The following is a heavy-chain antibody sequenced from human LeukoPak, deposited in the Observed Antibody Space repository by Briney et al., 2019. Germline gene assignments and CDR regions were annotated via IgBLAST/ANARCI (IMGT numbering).Heavy chain of an antibody. CDR3: AREAGYYYDSSGYFIDY. J-gene: IGHJ4*02. V-gene: IGHV4-59*12. CDR2: IHYTGST. CDR1: GGSISGYY. D-gene: IGHD3-22*01. Sequence: SETLSLTCTVSGGSISGYYWSWIRQPPGKELECIGYIHYTGSTNYNPSLKSRVTISVDTSKNQFSLKLSSVTAADTAVYYCAREAGYYYDSSGYFIDYWGQGTLVTVSS.